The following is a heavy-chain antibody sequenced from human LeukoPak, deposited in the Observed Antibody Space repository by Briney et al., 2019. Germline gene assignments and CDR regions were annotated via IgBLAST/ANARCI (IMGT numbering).Heavy chain of an antibody. CDR3: ARVGYSYSINGWSRTGLGAYPTQYYYYMDV. CDR2: INHSGGT. J-gene: IGHJ6*03. CDR1: GGSFSDYS. Sequence: SETLSLTCAVYGGSFSDYSWTWIRQPPGKGLEWIGGINHSGGTNYNPSLMSRVIMSVDTSKNQISLKVSSVTAADTAVYYCARVGYSYSINGWSRTGLGAYPTQYYYYMDVWGKGTTVTVSS. D-gene: IGHD5-18*01. V-gene: IGHV4-34*01.